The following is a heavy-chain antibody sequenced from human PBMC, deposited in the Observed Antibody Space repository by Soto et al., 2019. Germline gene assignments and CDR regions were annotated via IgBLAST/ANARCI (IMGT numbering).Heavy chain of an antibody. V-gene: IGHV1-8*01. J-gene: IGHJ4*02. CDR2: MNPNSGNT. D-gene: IGHD3-3*01. Sequence: QVQLVQSGAEVKKPGASVKVSCKASGYTFTSYDINWVRQATGQGLEWMGWMNPNSGNTGYAQKVQGRVTMTRNTSISTAYMELSSLRSEDTAVYYCARVFPGYYAFWSGGSYYFDSWGQGTLVTVSS. CDR3: ARVFPGYYAFWSGGSYYFDS. CDR1: GYTFTSYD.